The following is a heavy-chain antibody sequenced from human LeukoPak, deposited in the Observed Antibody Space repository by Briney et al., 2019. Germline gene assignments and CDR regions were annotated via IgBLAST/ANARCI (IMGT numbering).Heavy chain of an antibody. V-gene: IGHV4-4*07. Sequence: SETLSLTCTVSGGSMSNFYWSWIRQPAGKGLQWIGRVYTNGDTNYISSLKSRVTVSVDTSRNQFSLKLSSVTAADTAVYYCARGGAYQSDHSHFYQFMDVWGQGTLVTVSS. CDR2: VYTNGDT. D-gene: IGHD1-26*01. J-gene: IGHJ4*02. CDR3: ARGGAYQSDHSHFYQFMDV. CDR1: GGSMSNFY.